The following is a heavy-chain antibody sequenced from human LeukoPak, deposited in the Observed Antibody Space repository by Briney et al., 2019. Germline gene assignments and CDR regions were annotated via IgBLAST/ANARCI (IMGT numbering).Heavy chain of an antibody. CDR2: INPSGSST. CDR3: ARGNKDYGDYARGLSDY. Sequence: GASVKVSCKASGYSFTSHYMHWVRQAPGQGLEWMGLINPSGSSTLYAQKFQGRVTMTRNTSITTAYMELSSLRSEDTAVYYCARGNKDYGDYARGLSDYWGQGTLVTVSS. D-gene: IGHD4-17*01. J-gene: IGHJ4*02. CDR1: GYSFTSHY. V-gene: IGHV1-46*01.